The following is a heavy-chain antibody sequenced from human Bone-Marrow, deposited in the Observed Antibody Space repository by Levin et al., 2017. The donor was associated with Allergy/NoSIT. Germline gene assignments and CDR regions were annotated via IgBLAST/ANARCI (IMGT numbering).Heavy chain of an antibody. CDR1: GGSISSYY. Sequence: SETLSLTCTVSGGSISSYYWSWIRQPPGKGLEWIGYIYYSGSTNYNPSLKSRVTISVDTSKNQFSLKLSSVTAADTAVYYCARKGAGTYDFWSGYIQKYWYFDLWGRGTLVTVSS. J-gene: IGHJ2*01. CDR3: ARKGAGTYDFWSGYIQKYWYFDL. CDR2: IYYSGST. D-gene: IGHD3-3*01. V-gene: IGHV4-59*01.